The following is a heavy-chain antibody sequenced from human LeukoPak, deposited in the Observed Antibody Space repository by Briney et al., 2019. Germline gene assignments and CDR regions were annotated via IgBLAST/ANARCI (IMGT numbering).Heavy chain of an antibody. V-gene: IGHV5-51*01. Sequence: HGESLQISCQGSGYRFTSYWIGWVRQLPGKGLEWMGIIYPGDSDTRYSPSFQGQVTISADKSISTAYLQWSSLKASDTAMYYCARHSKALYDYWGQGTLVTVSS. CDR3: ARHSKALYDY. D-gene: IGHD2-2*02. CDR2: IYPGDSDT. CDR1: GYRFTSYW. J-gene: IGHJ4*02.